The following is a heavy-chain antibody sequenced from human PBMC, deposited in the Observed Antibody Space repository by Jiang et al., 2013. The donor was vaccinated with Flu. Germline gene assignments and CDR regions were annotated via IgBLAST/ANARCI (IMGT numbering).Heavy chain of an antibody. CDR3: ARSSLTMIAVGGMDV. V-gene: IGHV4-61*01. J-gene: IGHJ6*02. CDR2: IYYSGST. Sequence: GSGLVKPSETLSLTCSVSGGSVSSGSYYWGWIRQPPGKGLEWIGYIYYSGSTNQNPSLKSRGTISVDTSKNQFSLKLSSVTAADTAVYYCARSSLTMIAVGGMDVWGQGTTVTVSS. D-gene: IGHD3-22*01. CDR1: GGSVSSGSYY.